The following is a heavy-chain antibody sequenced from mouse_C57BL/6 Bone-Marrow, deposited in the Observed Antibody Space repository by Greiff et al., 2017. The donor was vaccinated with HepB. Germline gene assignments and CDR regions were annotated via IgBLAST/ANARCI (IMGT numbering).Heavy chain of an antibody. Sequence: VQLQQSGAELVRPGASVKLSCTASGFNIKDDYMHWVKQRPEQGLEWIGWIDPENGDTEYAPKFQGKATITADTSSNTASLQLSSLTSEDTAVYYCTSFITTVVATKYFDVWGTGTTVTVSS. V-gene: IGHV14-4*01. D-gene: IGHD1-1*01. CDR1: GFNIKDDY. CDR3: TSFITTVVATKYFDV. CDR2: IDPENGDT. J-gene: IGHJ1*03.